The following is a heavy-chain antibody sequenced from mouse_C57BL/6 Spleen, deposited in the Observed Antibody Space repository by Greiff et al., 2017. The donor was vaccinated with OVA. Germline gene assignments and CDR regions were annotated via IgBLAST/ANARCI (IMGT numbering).Heavy chain of an antibody. J-gene: IGHJ1*03. CDR2: ISYDGSN. CDR1: GYSITSGYY. D-gene: IGHD2-5*01. V-gene: IGHV3-6*01. CDR3: AREGVYSNYVRYFDV. Sequence: EVKLQESGPGLVKPSQSLSLTCSVTGYSITSGYYWNWIRQFPGNKLEWMGYISYDGSNNYNPSLKNRISITRDTSKNQFFLKLNSVTTEDTATYYCAREGVYSNYVRYFDVWGTGTTVTVSS.